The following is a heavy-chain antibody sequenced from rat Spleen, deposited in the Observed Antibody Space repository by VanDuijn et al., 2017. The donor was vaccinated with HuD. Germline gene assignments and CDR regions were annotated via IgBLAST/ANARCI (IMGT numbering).Heavy chain of an antibody. CDR3: ARPLGTGDY. Sequence: EVQLVESGGGLVQPGRSMKLSCSASGFTLSNSYMAWVRQAPTKGLEWVASITTGGDNTYYRDSVKGRFTISRDNAKSSLYLQMDSLRSEDTATYYCARPLGTGDYWGQGVMVTVSS. CDR2: ITTGGDNT. CDR1: GFTLSNSY. V-gene: IGHV5-25*01. J-gene: IGHJ2*01. D-gene: IGHD1-5*01.